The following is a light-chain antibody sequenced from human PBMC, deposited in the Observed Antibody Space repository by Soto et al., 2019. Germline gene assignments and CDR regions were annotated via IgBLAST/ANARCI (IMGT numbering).Light chain of an antibody. CDR2: WAS. J-gene: IGKJ4*01. CDR3: QQYYTSPLT. CDR1: QSVLYSSNNNNY. Sequence: DIVMTQSPDSLAVSLGERATINCKSSQSVLYSSNNNNYLAWYQQKPGQPPKLLIYWASTRESGVPDRFSGSGSGTDFTLPINSVQAEDVTVYYCQQYYTSPLTFGGGTKVEIK. V-gene: IGKV4-1*01.